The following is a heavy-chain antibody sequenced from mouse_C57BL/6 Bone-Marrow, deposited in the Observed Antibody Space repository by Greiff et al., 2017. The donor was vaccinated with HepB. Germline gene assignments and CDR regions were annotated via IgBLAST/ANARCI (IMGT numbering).Heavy chain of an antibody. CDR2: INPGSGGT. V-gene: IGHV1-54*01. Sequence: VKLLESGAELVRPGTSVKVSCKASGYAFTNYLIEWVKQRPGQGLEWIGVINPGSGGTNYNEKFKGKATLTADKSSSTVYMQLSSLTSEDSAVYFCATLPRFAYWGQGTLVTVSA. J-gene: IGHJ3*01. D-gene: IGHD2-10*01. CDR3: ATLPRFAY. CDR1: GYAFTNYL.